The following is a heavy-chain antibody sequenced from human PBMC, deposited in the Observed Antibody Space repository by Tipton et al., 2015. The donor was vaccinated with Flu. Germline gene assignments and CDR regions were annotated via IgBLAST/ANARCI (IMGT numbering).Heavy chain of an antibody. V-gene: IGHV4-38-2*01. CDR2: IHQSGST. D-gene: IGHD3-22*01. CDR1: GGSVGSPYC. Sequence: LRLSCSVSGGSVGSPYCWDWIRQPPGKGLEWIGSIHQSGSTYYKPSLKSRVTISVDTSKNQFSLKLSSVTAADTAVYYCTMYYYDSSSYYSQGWFDPWGQGTLVTVSS. CDR3: TMYYYDSSSYYSQGWFDP. J-gene: IGHJ5*02.